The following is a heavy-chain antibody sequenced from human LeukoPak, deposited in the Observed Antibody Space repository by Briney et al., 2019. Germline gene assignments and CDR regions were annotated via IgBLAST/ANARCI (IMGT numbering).Heavy chain of an antibody. J-gene: IGHJ4*02. CDR2: IYHSGNT. CDR3: ARDYYDSSGYYLGGDY. CDR1: GGSISSSNW. V-gene: IGHV4-4*02. D-gene: IGHD3-22*01. Sequence: PSGTLSLTCAVSGGSISSSNWWTWVRQPPGKGLEWIGEIYHSGNTNCNPSLKSRVTISVDTSKNQFSLKLSSVTAADTAVYYCARDYYDSSGYYLGGDYWGQGTLVTVSS.